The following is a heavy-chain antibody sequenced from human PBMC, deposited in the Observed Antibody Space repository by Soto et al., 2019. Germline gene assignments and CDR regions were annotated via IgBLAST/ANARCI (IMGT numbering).Heavy chain of an antibody. V-gene: IGHV3-11*01. J-gene: IGHJ4*02. CDR2: ISSSGSSM. CDR1: GFTFSEHY. Sequence: GGSPRLSCVVSGFTFSEHYMSWIRQAPGKGLEWVSYISSSGSSMYYADSVKGRFTISRDNAKNSLYLQMNSLRAEDTAVYYCAREVDDWGQGTQVTVSS. CDR3: AREVDD.